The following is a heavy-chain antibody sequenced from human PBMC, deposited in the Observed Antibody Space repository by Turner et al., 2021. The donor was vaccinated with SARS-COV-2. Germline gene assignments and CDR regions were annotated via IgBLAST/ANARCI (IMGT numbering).Heavy chain of an antibody. J-gene: IGHJ4*02. D-gene: IGHD6-13*01. V-gene: IGHV3-23*01. CDR1: GFNFNSYA. Sequence: EVQLLESGGGLVQPGGSLTLSCAASGFNFNSYAMSWVRQAPGTGLQWVSVISGSVANTYYADSVKGRFTISRDNSKNMLYLEMSSPRVEDTAIYYCVKVTNSWFYFDKWGQGSLVTVSP. CDR2: ISGSVANT. CDR3: VKVTNSWFYFDK.